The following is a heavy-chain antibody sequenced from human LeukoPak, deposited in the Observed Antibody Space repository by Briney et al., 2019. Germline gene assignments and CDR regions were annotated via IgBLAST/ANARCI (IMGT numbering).Heavy chain of an antibody. D-gene: IGHD5-18*01. CDR2: ISNDGGGT. J-gene: IGHJ5*02. CDR3: AKTQGGYSYGYQNWFDP. V-gene: IGHV3-23*01. CDR1: GFIFNNYG. Sequence: GGSLRLSCAASGFIFNNYGLIWVRQAPGKGLEWVSAISNDGGGTQYADFVEGRFTISRDNSKNTLYLQMNSLRAEDTAVYYCAKTQGGYSYGYQNWFDPWGQGTLVTVSS.